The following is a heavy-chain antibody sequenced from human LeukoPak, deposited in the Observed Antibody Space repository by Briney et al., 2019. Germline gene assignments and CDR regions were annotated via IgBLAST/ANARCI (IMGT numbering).Heavy chain of an antibody. CDR3: ASAISSSWYYFDY. V-gene: IGHV3-11*01. D-gene: IGHD6-13*01. Sequence: PGGSLRLSCAASGFTFSDYYMSWIRQAPGKGLEWVSYISSSGSTIYYADSVKGRFTISRDNAKNSLYLQMNSLRAEDTAVYYCASAISSSWYYFDYWGQGTLVTVSS. CDR2: ISSSGSTI. J-gene: IGHJ4*02. CDR1: GFTFSDYY.